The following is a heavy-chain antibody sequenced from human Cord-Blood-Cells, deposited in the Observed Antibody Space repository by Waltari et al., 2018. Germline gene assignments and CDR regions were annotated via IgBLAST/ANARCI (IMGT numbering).Heavy chain of an antibody. CDR2: INHSGST. V-gene: IGHV4-34*01. CDR1: GGSFSGYY. Sequence: QVQLQQWGAGLLKPSETLSLTCAVYGGSFSGYYWSWIRQPPGKGLEWIGEINHSGSTNYNPSLKSRVTISVDTSKNQFSLKLSSVTAADTAVYYCARRGPGPGYSGSYYYYYYGMDVWGQETTVTVSS. J-gene: IGHJ6*02. CDR3: ARRGPGPGYSGSYYYYYYGMDV. D-gene: IGHD1-26*01.